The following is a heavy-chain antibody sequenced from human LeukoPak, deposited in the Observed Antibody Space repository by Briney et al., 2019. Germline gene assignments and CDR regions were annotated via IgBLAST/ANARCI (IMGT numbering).Heavy chain of an antibody. Sequence: GGSLRLPCAASRFTVSDYYMSWIRQAPGKGLEWVSYISTSGSTIYYADSVKGRFTISRDNSKNTLYLQMNSLRAEDTAVYYCARLAVTSDVDYWGQGTLVTVSS. J-gene: IGHJ4*02. V-gene: IGHV3-11*04. CDR3: ARLAVTSDVDY. CDR1: RFTVSDYY. D-gene: IGHD4-17*01. CDR2: ISTSGSTI.